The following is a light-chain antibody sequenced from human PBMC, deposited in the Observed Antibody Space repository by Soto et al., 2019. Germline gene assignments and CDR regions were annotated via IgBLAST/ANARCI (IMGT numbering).Light chain of an antibody. CDR3: GSWDSSLSAYV. J-gene: IGLJ1*01. Sequence: QSVLTQPPSVSGTPGQRVTISCSGSRSNIGGNAVTWYQQLPGTAPKLLIYDDNKRPSGIPDRFSGSKSGTSATLGITGFQTGDEADYYCGSWDSSLSAYVFGTGTQLTVL. CDR1: RSNIGGNA. CDR2: DDN. V-gene: IGLV1-51*01.